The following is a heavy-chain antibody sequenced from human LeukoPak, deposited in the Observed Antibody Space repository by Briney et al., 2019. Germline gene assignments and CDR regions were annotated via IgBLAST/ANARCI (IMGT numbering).Heavy chain of an antibody. D-gene: IGHD3-22*01. Sequence: GGSLRLSCAASGFTFSSYSMNWVRQAPGKGLEWVAVISYDGSNKYYADSVKGRFTISRDNSKNTLYLQMNSLRAEDTAVYYCAKDWQMGITWAFDYWGQGTLVTVSS. V-gene: IGHV3-30*18. CDR3: AKDWQMGITWAFDY. J-gene: IGHJ4*02. CDR1: GFTFSSYS. CDR2: ISYDGSNK.